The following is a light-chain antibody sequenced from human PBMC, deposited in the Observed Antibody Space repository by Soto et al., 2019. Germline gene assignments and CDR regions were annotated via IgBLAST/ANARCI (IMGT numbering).Light chain of an antibody. V-gene: IGKV3D-15*01. J-gene: IGKJ5*01. CDR3: QQSYSTPIT. Sequence: EIVMTQSPATLSVYQEESATISCRASQSVSSNLAWHQQKPGQAPRILMYDASSRATGIPDRFSGSGSGTDFTLTISSLQPEDFATYYCQQSYSTPITFGQGTRWRL. CDR1: QSVSSN. CDR2: DAS.